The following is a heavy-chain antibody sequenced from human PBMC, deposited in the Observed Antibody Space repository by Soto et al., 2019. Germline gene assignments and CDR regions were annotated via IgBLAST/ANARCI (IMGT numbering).Heavy chain of an antibody. D-gene: IGHD1-26*01. Sequence: EVQLVESGGGVLRPGGSLRLSCAASGFIFDDYGMSWARQAPGKGLEWVSGVNWNGGSTGYADSVKGRFTISRDNAKPFLFLQMNSLRVEDTAFYYCVRGASLNFDYWGQGTRVTVSS. J-gene: IGHJ4*02. CDR2: VNWNGGST. CDR1: GFIFDDYG. V-gene: IGHV3-20*04. CDR3: VRGASLNFDY.